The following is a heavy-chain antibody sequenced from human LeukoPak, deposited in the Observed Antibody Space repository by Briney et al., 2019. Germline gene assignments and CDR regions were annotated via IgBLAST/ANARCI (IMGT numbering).Heavy chain of an antibody. CDR3: AKVRPVGGSYPGIFDY. CDR1: GFTLSSYG. Sequence: PGRSLRLSCAASGFTLSSYGMHWVRQAPGKGLEWVAVISYDGSNKYYADSVKGRFTISRDNSKNTLYLQMNSLRAEDTAVYYCAKVRPVGGSYPGIFDYWGQGTLVTVSS. V-gene: IGHV3-30*18. D-gene: IGHD1-26*01. CDR2: ISYDGSNK. J-gene: IGHJ4*02.